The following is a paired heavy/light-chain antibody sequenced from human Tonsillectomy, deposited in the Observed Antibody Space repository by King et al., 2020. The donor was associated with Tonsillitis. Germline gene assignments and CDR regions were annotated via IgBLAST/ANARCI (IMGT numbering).Light chain of an antibody. CDR2: RDS. CDR3: QVWDSRSVV. Sequence: SYELTQPLSVSVALGQTATITCGGNNIGSKNVHWYQQKPGQAPVLVIFRDSNRPSGIPERFSGSNSGNTATLTISRAQAGDETDYYCQVWDSRSVVFGGGTKLTVL. CDR1: NIGSKN. V-gene: IGLV3-9*01. J-gene: IGLJ2*01.
Heavy chain of an antibody. CDR2: INPNSGDT. CDR3: ARSITMIVVVPTEYFQH. V-gene: IGHV1-2*02. CDR1: GYTFSGYY. Sequence: QVQLVQSGDEVKKPGASVKVSCKASGYTFSGYYIHWVRQAPGQGLEWMGWINPNSGDTNYAQKFHGRVTMTRDTSISTVYMELTSLRSDDTAVYYCARSITMIVVVPTEYFQHWGQGTLVTVSS. D-gene: IGHD3-22*01. J-gene: IGHJ1*01.